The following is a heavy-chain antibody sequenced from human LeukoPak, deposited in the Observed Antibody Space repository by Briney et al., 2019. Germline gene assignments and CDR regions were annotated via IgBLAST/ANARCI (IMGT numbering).Heavy chain of an antibody. D-gene: IGHD6-19*01. J-gene: IGHJ5*02. CDR2: IHSGGTT. Sequence: SETLSLTCTVSGDSISDDYYTWMRQPAGKGLEWIGRIHSGGTTNYNPSLMSRVTLSIDKSKKHISLRLTSVTAADTALYYCAKRRLGAVAGDNRFDPWGLGTLVTVSS. CDR3: AKRRLGAVAGDNRFDP. V-gene: IGHV4-4*07. CDR1: GDSISDDY.